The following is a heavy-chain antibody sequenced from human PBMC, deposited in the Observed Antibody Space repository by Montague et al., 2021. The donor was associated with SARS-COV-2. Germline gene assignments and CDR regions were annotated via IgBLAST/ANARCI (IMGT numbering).Heavy chain of an antibody. J-gene: IGHJ4*02. V-gene: IGHV6-1*01. Sequence: YRSKWNNDYAVSVKSRITINPDTSKNQISLQLNSVTPEDTAVYYCARTSASSDYWGQGTLVTVSS. CDR2: YRSKWNN. CDR3: ARTSASSDY. D-gene: IGHD1-26*01.